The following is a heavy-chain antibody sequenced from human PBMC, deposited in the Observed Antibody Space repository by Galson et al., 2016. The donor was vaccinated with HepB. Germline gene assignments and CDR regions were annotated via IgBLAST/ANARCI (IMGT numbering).Heavy chain of an antibody. CDR2: IDSRSSYI. D-gene: IGHD2-8*02. Sequence: SLRLSCAASGFNFDTSAMIWVRQAPGEGLEWLSYIDSRSSYIRYADSVRGRFTIPRDNAKKSLYLQMYSLRDDDTAVYYCAAGPDGLLDFDNWGRGTLVTVSS. CDR1: GFNFDTSA. J-gene: IGHJ4*02. CDR3: AAGPDGLLDFDN. V-gene: IGHV3-48*02.